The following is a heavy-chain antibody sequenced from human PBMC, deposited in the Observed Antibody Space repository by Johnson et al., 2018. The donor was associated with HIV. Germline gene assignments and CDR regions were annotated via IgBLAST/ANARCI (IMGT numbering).Heavy chain of an antibody. CDR3: ARSLHDYGDYLWGRDAFDL. V-gene: IGHV3-30*04. J-gene: IGHJ3*01. Sequence: VQLVESGGGVVQPGRSLRLSCAASGFTFSSYAMHWVRQAPGKGLEWVAVISYDGLKKYYAGSVQGRFSISRDNSKDTLYLQMNKLRIEDTALYYCARSLHDYGDYLWGRDAFDLWGQGTMVIVSS. CDR1: GFTFSSYA. CDR2: ISYDGLKK. D-gene: IGHD4-17*01.